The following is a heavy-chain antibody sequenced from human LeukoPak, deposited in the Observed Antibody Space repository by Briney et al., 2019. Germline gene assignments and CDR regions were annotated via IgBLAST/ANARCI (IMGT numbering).Heavy chain of an antibody. CDR3: ARYGDTGAFDI. Sequence: PGGSLRLSCAASGFSFSNYNMNWVRQAPGKGLEWVSYISSSSNTIYYADSVKGRFTISRDNAKKSLYLQMNSLRAEDTAVYHCARYGDTGAFDIWGQGTMVTVSS. J-gene: IGHJ3*02. CDR2: ISSSSNTI. D-gene: IGHD5-18*01. V-gene: IGHV3-48*01. CDR1: GFSFSNYN.